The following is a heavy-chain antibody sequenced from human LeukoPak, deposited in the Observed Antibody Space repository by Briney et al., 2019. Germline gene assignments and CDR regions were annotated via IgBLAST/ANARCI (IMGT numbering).Heavy chain of an antibody. CDR2: ISAYNGNT. V-gene: IGHV1-18*01. D-gene: IGHD2-2*01. J-gene: IGHJ6*03. CDR1: GYTFTSYG. CDR3: ARDIVVVPAAIQTGRNHYYYYYYMDV. Sequence: ASVKVSCKASGYTFTSYGISWVRQAPGQGLEWMGWISAYNGNTSYAQKLQGRVTMTTDTSTSTAYMELRSLRSDDTAVYYCARDIVVVPAAIQTGRNHYYYYYYMDVWGKGTTVTVSS.